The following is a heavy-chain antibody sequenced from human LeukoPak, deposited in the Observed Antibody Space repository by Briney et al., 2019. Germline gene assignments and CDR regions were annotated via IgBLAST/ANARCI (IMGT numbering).Heavy chain of an antibody. J-gene: IGHJ4*02. CDR3: AKARFGRSSTSSHDY. Sequence: GGSLRLSCAASGFTFSSYGMHWVRQAPGKGLEWVAVISYDGSNKYYADSVKGRFTISRDNSKNTLYLQMNSLRAEDTAVYYCAKARFGRSSTSSHDYWGQGTLVTVSS. CDR2: ISYDGSNK. CDR1: GFTFSSYG. D-gene: IGHD2-2*01. V-gene: IGHV3-30*18.